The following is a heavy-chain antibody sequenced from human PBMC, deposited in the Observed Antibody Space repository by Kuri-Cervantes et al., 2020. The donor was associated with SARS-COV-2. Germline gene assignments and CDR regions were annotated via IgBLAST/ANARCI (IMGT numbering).Heavy chain of an antibody. CDR1: DDSISSYC. D-gene: IGHD1-26*01. J-gene: IGHJ3*02. CDR3: ARHFPPIPSGAFDI. Sequence: SETLSLTCTVSDDSISSYCWSWIRQPPGKGLEWIGYIYYNGNTNYNPSLKSRVTISVDTSKNQFSLKLSSVTAADTALYYCARHFPPIPSGAFDIWGQGTMDTVSS. V-gene: IGHV4-59*08. CDR2: IYYNGNT.